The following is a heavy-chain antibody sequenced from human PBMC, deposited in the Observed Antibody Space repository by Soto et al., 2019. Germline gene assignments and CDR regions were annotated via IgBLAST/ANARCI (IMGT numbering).Heavy chain of an antibody. CDR2: IYYSGST. Sequence: SETLSLTCTVSGGSISSGGYYWSWIRQHPGKGLEWIGYIYYSGSTYYNPSLKSRVTISVDTSKNQFSLKLSSVTAADTAVYYCARDSRTGMTTPSDVWGKGTTVTVSS. D-gene: IGHD1-1*01. CDR1: GGSISSGGYY. J-gene: IGHJ6*04. V-gene: IGHV4-31*03. CDR3: ARDSRTGMTTPSDV.